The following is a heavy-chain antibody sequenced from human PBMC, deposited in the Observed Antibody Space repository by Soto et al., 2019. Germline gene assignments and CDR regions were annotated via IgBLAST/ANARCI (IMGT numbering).Heavy chain of an antibody. D-gene: IGHD3-10*01. J-gene: IGHJ4*02. CDR3: AKDLGYDGSGIEI. V-gene: IGHV3-23*01. CDR1: GFIFSNYG. Sequence: ESGGGSRQPGGSLRLSCAVSGFIFSNYGMSWVRQAPGKGLEWVSATSGSGDATYYADSVKGRFTISRDNPKNTLYVEMNSLRVEDTAVYYCAKDLGYDGSGIEIWGQGTLVTVSP. CDR2: TSGSGDAT.